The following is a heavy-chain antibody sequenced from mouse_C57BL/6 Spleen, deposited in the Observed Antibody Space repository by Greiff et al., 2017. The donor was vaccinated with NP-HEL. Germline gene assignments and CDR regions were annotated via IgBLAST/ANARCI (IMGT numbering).Heavy chain of an antibody. D-gene: IGHD2-4*01. V-gene: IGHV5-4*01. CDR1: GFTFSSYA. CDR2: ISDGGSYT. CDR3: ARGYDYGSYYAMDY. J-gene: IGHJ4*01. Sequence: EVQGVESGGGLVKPGGSLKLSCAASGFTFSSYAMSWVRQTPEKRLEWVATISDGGSYTYYPDNVKGRFTISRDNAKNNLYLQMSHLKSEDTAMYYCARGYDYGSYYAMDYWGQGTSVTVSS.